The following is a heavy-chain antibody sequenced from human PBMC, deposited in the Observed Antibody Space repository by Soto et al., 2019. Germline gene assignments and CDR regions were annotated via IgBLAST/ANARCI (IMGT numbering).Heavy chain of an antibody. J-gene: IGHJ6*02. Sequence: PGGSLRLSCAASGFTVSSNYMSWVRQAPGKGLEWVSVIYSGGSTYYADSVKGRFTISRDNSKNTLYLQMNSLRAEDTAVYYCARVPFETTVVIMGLQLGDYGMDVWGQGTTVTVSS. CDR1: GFTVSSNY. V-gene: IGHV3-53*01. D-gene: IGHD4-17*01. CDR3: ARVPFETTVVIMGLQLGDYGMDV. CDR2: IYSGGST.